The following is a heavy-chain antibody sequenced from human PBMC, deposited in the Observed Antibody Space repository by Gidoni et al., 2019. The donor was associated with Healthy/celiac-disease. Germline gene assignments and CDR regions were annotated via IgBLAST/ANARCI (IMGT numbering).Heavy chain of an antibody. D-gene: IGHD3-16*01. CDR3: ARNNVGELLPYYFDY. CDR2: ISGSGGST. J-gene: IGHJ4*02. V-gene: IGHV3-23*01. CDR1: GFTFSSSA. Sequence: EVQLLESGGGLVQPGGSLRRSCAASGFTFSSSAMSWVRQAPGKGLEWVSAISGSGGSTYYADSLKGRFTISRDNSKNTLYLQMNSLRAEDTAVYYCARNNVGELLPYYFDYWGQGTLVTVSS.